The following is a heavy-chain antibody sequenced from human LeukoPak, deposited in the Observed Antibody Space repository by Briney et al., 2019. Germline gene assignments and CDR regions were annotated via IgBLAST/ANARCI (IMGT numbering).Heavy chain of an antibody. D-gene: IGHD1-1*01. J-gene: IGHJ2*01. CDR2: ISGKGGST. V-gene: IGHV3-23*01. CDR3: AKWKTVQGRGYFDL. Sequence: GGSLRLSCLVSGLSITNYAMTWVRQTPGKGREWVSTISGKGGSTYYADSVKGRFTNSRDNSNNALYLHMNSLRAEDAAVYYCAKWKTVQGRGYFDLWGRGTLVTVSS. CDR1: GLSITNYA.